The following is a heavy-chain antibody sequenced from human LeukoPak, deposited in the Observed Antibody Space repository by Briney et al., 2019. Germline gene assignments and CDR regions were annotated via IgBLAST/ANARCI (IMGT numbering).Heavy chain of an antibody. J-gene: IGHJ4*02. CDR3: AKDLSPSGGF. V-gene: IGHV3-23*01. CDR1: GFTFSNYA. D-gene: IGHD5-12*01. Sequence: GGSLRLSCAASGFTFSNYAMSWARQAPGKGLEWVSSIGGSGTDTYSADSVEGRFIISRDNRKNTVYLQMNSLKAEDTAVYYCAKDLSPSGGFWGQGALVTVSS. CDR2: IGGSGTDT.